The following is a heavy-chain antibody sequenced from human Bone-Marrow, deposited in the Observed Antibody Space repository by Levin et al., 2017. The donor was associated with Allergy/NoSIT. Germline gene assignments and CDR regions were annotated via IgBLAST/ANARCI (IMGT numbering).Heavy chain of an antibody. Sequence: GGSLRLSCAASGFNFDNHDMLWVRQAPGKGLEWVAIISYNGGNKYYADSVKGRFTVSRDASKNTLFLQMNSLRTDDTAVYYCAKPIFDFWSGYYYFGMDVWGHGTTVTVSS. J-gene: IGHJ6*02. CDR2: ISYNGGNK. CDR3: AKPIFDFWSGYYYFGMDV. CDR1: GFNFDNHD. D-gene: IGHD3-3*01. V-gene: IGHV3-30*18.